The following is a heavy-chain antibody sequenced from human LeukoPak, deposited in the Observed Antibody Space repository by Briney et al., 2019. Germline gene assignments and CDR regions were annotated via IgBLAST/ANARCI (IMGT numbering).Heavy chain of an antibody. CDR3: ARDHNRFDP. V-gene: IGHV3-11*01. Sequence: GGSLRLSCAASGFTFSENYMSWIRQAPGKGLEWVSYISGSGSTIYYAGSVKGRFTISRDNAKNSLYLQMNSLRAEDTAVYYCARDHNRFDPWGQGTLVTVSS. CDR2: ISGSGSTI. CDR1: GFTFSENY. J-gene: IGHJ5*02.